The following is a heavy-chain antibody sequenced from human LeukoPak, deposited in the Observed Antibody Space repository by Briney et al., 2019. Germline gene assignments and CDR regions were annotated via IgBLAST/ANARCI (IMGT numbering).Heavy chain of an antibody. Sequence: SETLSLTCAVYGGSFSGYYWSWIRQPPGKGLEWIGEINHSGSTNYNPSLKSRVTISVDTSKNQFSLKLSSVTAADTAVYYCARDLKTYYYGSGSQGEAFDIWGQGTMVTVSS. V-gene: IGHV4-34*01. D-gene: IGHD3-10*01. CDR3: ARDLKTYYYGSGSQGEAFDI. CDR2: INHSGST. CDR1: GGSFSGYY. J-gene: IGHJ3*02.